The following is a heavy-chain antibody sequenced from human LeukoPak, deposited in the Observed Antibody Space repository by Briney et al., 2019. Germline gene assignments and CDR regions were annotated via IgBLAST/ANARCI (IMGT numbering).Heavy chain of an antibody. V-gene: IGHV3-73*01. J-gene: IGHJ4*02. Sequence: AGGSLRLSCAASGFTFSGSAMHWVRQASGKGLEWVGRIRSKANSYATAYAASVKGRFTISRDDSKNTAYLQMNSLKTEDTAVYYCTITYYDFWSGSYYFDYWGQGTLVTVSS. CDR1: GFTFSGSA. D-gene: IGHD3-3*01. CDR3: TITYYDFWSGSYYFDY. CDR2: IRSKANSYAT.